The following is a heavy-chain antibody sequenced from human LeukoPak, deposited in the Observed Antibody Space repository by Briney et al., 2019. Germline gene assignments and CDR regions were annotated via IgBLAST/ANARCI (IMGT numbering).Heavy chain of an antibody. D-gene: IGHD2-21*02. Sequence: SETLSLTCTVSGGSISSDHWNWIRQPPGKGLEWIGCIYYSGRTYYNPSLKSRVSISVDMSKSQFSLRLTSVTAADTAVYYCARKTDFDIWGQATMVTDCS. V-gene: IGHV4-59*01. CDR2: IYYSGRT. J-gene: IGHJ3*02. CDR3: ARKTDFDI. CDR1: GGSISSDH.